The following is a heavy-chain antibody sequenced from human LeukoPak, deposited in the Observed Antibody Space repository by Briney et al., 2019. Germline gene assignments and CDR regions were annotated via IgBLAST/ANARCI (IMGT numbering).Heavy chain of an antibody. CDR3: ARGRLGGAVASTMPYY. J-gene: IGHJ4*02. Sequence: SETLTLTCGVSGGSINSYYWSWIRQPPGKRLEWIGAIYHSGSTDYNPSLRSRVTISVDMSKNQFSLKLTSVTAADTAVYYCARGRLGGAVASTMPYYCGEGIL. CDR2: IYHSGST. CDR1: GGSINSYY. D-gene: IGHD2-2*01. V-gene: IGHV4-34*01.